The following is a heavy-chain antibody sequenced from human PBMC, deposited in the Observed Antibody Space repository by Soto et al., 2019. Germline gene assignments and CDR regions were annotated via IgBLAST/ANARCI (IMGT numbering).Heavy chain of an antibody. CDR3: ARLATRYYFDY. CDR1: GGSISSYY. V-gene: IGHV4-59*01. J-gene: IGHJ4*02. D-gene: IGHD1-1*01. Sequence: QVQLQESGPGLVKPSETLSLTCTVSGGSISSYYWSWIRQPPGKGLEWIGYIYYSGSTNYNPSLMSRVTISVDTSKKQFSLKMSSVTAADTAVYYCARLATRYYFDYWGQGTLVTVSS. CDR2: IYYSGST.